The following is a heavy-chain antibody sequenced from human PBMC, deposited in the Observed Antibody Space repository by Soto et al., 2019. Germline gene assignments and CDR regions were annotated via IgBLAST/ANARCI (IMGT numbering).Heavy chain of an antibody. CDR3: VREEEVLRGVVSLAY. J-gene: IGHJ4*02. V-gene: IGHV1-18*01. CDR1: GYTFTSYG. D-gene: IGHD3-10*01. Sequence: ASVKVSCKASGYTFTSYGLSWVRQAPGQGLEWMGWISAYSGNTKYAQKVQDRVTMTTDTPTNTAYMELRSLRSDDTAVYYCVREEEVLRGVVSLAYWDQGTLVTVSS. CDR2: ISAYSGNT.